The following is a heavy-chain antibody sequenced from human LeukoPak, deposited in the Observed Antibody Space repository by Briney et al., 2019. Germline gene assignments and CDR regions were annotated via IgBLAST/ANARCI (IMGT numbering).Heavy chain of an antibody. V-gene: IGHV1-2*02. CDR3: ARGYSGSYYGFDY. CDR2: INPNSGGT. J-gene: IGHJ4*02. Sequence: ASVKVSCKASGYTFTGYYMHWVRQAPGQGLEWMGWINPNSGGTNYAQKFQGRVTMTRDTSISTAYMELSRLRSDDTAVYYCARGYSGSYYGFDYWGQGTLVTVSS. D-gene: IGHD1-26*01. CDR1: GYTFTGYY.